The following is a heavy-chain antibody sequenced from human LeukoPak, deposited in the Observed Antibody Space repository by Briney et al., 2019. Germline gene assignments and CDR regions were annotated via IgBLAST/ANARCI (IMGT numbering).Heavy chain of an antibody. Sequence: GGSLRLSCAASGFMFSNYWMSWVRRAPGKGLEWVANIKEDGSEKYYVESVKGRFTISRDNAKTSVYLQMNSLRAEDMAVYYCARVTQTDYDFDYWGQGTLVTVSS. CDR2: IKEDGSEK. V-gene: IGHV3-7*01. CDR3: ARVTQTDYDFDY. D-gene: IGHD4-17*01. CDR1: GFMFSNYW. J-gene: IGHJ4*02.